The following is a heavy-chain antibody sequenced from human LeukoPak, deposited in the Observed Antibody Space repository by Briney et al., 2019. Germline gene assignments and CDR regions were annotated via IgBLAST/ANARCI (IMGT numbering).Heavy chain of an antibody. CDR2: FDPEDGET. D-gene: IGHD3-9*01. Sequence: ASVKVSCKVSGYTLTELSMHWVRQAPGKGLEWMGGFDPEDGETIYAQKFQGRVTMTTDTSTSTAYMELRSLRSDDTAVYYCAREVLRYFDWLLSEVYGMDVWGQGTTVTVSS. CDR1: GYTLTELS. J-gene: IGHJ6*02. V-gene: IGHV1-24*01. CDR3: AREVLRYFDWLLSEVYGMDV.